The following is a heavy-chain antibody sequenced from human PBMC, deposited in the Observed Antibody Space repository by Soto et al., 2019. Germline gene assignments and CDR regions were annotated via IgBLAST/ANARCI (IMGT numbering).Heavy chain of an antibody. J-gene: IGHJ6*02. D-gene: IGHD3-22*01. Sequence: SVKLSCKASGGSVTSYTMHWVRQATGQRLEWMGWINAANGNTKYSQAFQGRVTVTRSTSASIAYMELSSLTSDDTAVYYCVSSGRVVAGMDVWGQGTTVTVSS. CDR3: VSSGRVVAGMDV. CDR2: INAANGNT. V-gene: IGHV1-3*01. CDR1: GGSVTSYT.